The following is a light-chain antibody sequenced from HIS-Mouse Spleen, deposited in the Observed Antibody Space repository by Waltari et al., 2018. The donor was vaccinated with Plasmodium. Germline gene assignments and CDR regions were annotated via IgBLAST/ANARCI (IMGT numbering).Light chain of an antibody. CDR1: QSISSW. CDR2: KAS. J-gene: IGKJ2*01. CDR3: QQYNSYSYT. Sequence: DIQMTQSPSHLSASLGDRVTITCRASQSISSWLAWYQQKPGKAPKLLIYKASSLESGVPSRFSGSGSGTEFTLTISSLQPDDFATYYCQQYNSYSYTFGQGTKLEIK. V-gene: IGKV1-5*03.